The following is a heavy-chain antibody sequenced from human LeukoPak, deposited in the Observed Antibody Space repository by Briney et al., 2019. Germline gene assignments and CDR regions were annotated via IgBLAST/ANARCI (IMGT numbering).Heavy chain of an antibody. CDR2: IIPIFGTA. J-gene: IGHJ4*02. CDR1: GGTFSSYA. V-gene: IGHV1-69*06. Sequence: ASVKVSCKASGGTFSSYAISWVRQAPGQGLEWMGGIIPIFGTANYAQKFQGRVTITADKSTSTAYMELSSLRSEDTAVYYCARAVYSGSPIDYWGQGTLVTVSS. CDR3: ARAVYSGSPIDY. D-gene: IGHD1-26*01.